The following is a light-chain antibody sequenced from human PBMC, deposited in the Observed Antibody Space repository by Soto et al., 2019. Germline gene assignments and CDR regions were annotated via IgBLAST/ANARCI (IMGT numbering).Light chain of an antibody. CDR1: QSVLYSSNNKNY. CDR2: WAS. CDR3: QQYYSPPTYP. Sequence: DIVMTQSPDSLAVSLGERATINCKSSQSVLYSSNNKNYLAWYQQRPGQPPKLLIYWASTRESGVPDRFSGSGSGTDFTITIRSLQAEDVAVYYCQQYYSPPTYPFGQGTKLEIK. V-gene: IGKV4-1*01. J-gene: IGKJ2*01.